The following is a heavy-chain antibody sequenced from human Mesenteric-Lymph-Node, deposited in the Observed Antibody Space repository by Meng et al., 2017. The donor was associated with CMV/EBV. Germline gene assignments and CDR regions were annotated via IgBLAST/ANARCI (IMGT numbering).Heavy chain of an antibody. Sequence: GESLKISCAASGITFSSYAMSWVRQAPGKGLEWVSTVGGRDNTIYYVDSVKGRFTISRDNSKNTLYLQMSSLRAEDTAIYYCAKRSIGFGDPFDSWGQGTLVTVSS. CDR3: AKRSIGFGDPFDS. V-gene: IGHV3-23*01. D-gene: IGHD3-10*01. CDR1: GITFSSYA. J-gene: IGHJ4*02. CDR2: VGGRDNTI.